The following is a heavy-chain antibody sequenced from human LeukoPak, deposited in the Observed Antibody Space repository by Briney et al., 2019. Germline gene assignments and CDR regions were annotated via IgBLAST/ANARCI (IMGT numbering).Heavy chain of an antibody. J-gene: IGHJ4*02. CDR3: ARDGCGGDCDYYFDY. CDR1: GFTFSSYG. V-gene: IGHV3-33*01. Sequence: GGSLRLSCAASGFTFSSYGMHWVRQAPGKGLEWVAVIWYDGSNKYYADSVKGRFTISRDNSKNTLYLQMNSLRAEDTAVYYCARDGCGGDCDYYFDYWGQGTLVTVSS. D-gene: IGHD2-21*02. CDR2: IWYDGSNK.